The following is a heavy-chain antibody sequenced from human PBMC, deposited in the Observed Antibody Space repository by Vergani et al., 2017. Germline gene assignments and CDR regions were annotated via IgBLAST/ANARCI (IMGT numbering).Heavy chain of an antibody. CDR1: GGSISSYY. CDR3: ARHISVVRPSSMTAFDY. CDR2: VFYGGRT. V-gene: IGHV4-59*04. J-gene: IGHJ4*02. Sequence: QVQLQESGPGLVKPSETLSLTCTVSGGSISSYYWSWIRQPTGKTLEWIGTVFYGGRTSYNPSLKSRVTLSLDTSKKQISLHLTSVTAADTAVYYCARHISVVRPSSMTAFDYWGQGTLVTVSS. D-gene: IGHD2-21*01.